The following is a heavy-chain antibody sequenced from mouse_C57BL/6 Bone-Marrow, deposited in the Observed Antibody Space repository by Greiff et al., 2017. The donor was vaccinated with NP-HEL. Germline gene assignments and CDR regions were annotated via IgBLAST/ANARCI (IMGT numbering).Heavy chain of an antibody. CDR3: ARSIYYDYADDPFYAMYY. Sequence: EVKLMESGGGLVQPGGSLSLSCAASGFTFTDYYMSWVRQPPGKAPEWLGFISNKANGYTSEYSASVKGRFTISRDNSQSILYLQMNALRAEDSATYYCARSIYYDYADDPFYAMYYWDQGTSVTVSS. CDR2: ISNKANGYTS. J-gene: IGHJ4*01. V-gene: IGHV7-3*01. CDR1: GFTFTDYY. D-gene: IGHD2-4*01.